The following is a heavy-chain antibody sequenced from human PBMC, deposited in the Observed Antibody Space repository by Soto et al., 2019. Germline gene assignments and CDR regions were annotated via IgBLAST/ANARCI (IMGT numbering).Heavy chain of an antibody. Sequence: QVQLVQSAAEVKKTGASVKVSCKASGYSFTSYGISWVRRAPGQGLEWMGWISPYNGHTQFVQRFQGRVSMTTDTSTKTAYMELRNLRADDTAHYYCARDLTIVPATHPRLENYGMAVWGQGTTVIVSS. CDR1: GYSFTSYG. V-gene: IGHV1-18*01. CDR2: ISPYNGHT. J-gene: IGHJ6*02. CDR3: ARDLTIVPATHPRLENYGMAV. D-gene: IGHD2-2*01.